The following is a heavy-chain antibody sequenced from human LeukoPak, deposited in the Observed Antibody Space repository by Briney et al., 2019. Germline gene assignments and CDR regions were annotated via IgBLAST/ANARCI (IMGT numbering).Heavy chain of an antibody. Sequence: SETLSLTCTVSGGSIRGYYWSWIRQPPGRGLEWIGYISYNGGTNYNHALKSRLSISVDTSKNQFSLNLNSVTAADTAVYFCARAAHYDTWDFDYWGQGTLVTVSS. CDR1: GGSIRGYY. V-gene: IGHV4-59*01. J-gene: IGHJ4*02. CDR2: ISYNGGT. D-gene: IGHD3-16*01. CDR3: ARAAHYDTWDFDY.